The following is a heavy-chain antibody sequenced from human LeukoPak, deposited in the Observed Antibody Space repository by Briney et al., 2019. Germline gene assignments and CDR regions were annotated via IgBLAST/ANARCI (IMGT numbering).Heavy chain of an antibody. J-gene: IGHJ3*02. Sequence: PGGSLRLSCAASGFTFSSYGMHWVRQAPGKGLEWVAFIRYDGSNKYYADSGKGRFTISRDNSKNTLYLQMNSLRAEDTAVYYCAKSGDRYYDSSGYYDDAFDIWGQGTMVTVSS. CDR2: IRYDGSNK. CDR3: AKSGDRYYDSSGYYDDAFDI. CDR1: GFTFSSYG. V-gene: IGHV3-30*02. D-gene: IGHD3-22*01.